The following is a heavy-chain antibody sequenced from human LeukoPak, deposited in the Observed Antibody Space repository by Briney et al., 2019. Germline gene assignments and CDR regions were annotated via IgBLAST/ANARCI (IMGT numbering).Heavy chain of an antibody. CDR2: IYSGGST. J-gene: IGHJ4*02. Sequence: HPGGSLRLSCAASGFTVSNNYMTWVRQAPGKGLEWVSIIYSGGSTYYADSVKGKFTISRDNSKNTVYLQMNSLRAEDTAVYYCARVEPPLYYYDSSGDLRGTYWGQGTLVTVSS. D-gene: IGHD3-22*01. CDR1: GFTVSNNY. CDR3: ARVEPPLYYYDSSGDLRGTY. V-gene: IGHV3-66*01.